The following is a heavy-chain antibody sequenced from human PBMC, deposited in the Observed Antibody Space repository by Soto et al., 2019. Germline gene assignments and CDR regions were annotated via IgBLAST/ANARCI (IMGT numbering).Heavy chain of an antibody. D-gene: IGHD1-1*01. J-gene: IGHJ4*02. CDR3: ARAFNWNDAYFDY. CDR1: GLTVSNNY. V-gene: IGHV3-53*01. CDR2: IYSGGST. Sequence: EVQLVESGGGLIQPGGSLRLSCAASGLTVSNNYMSWVRQAPGKGLEWVSIIYSGGSTDYADSVTGRFTISRDNSKNTLYLQMDSLRAEDTAVYYCARAFNWNDAYFDYWGQGTLVTVSS.